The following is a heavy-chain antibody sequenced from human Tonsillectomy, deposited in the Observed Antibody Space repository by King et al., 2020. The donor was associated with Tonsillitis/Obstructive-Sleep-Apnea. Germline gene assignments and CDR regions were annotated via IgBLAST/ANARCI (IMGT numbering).Heavy chain of an antibody. CDR3: ARVPEETYYFDY. D-gene: IGHD1-14*01. V-gene: IGHV3-48*03. Sequence: VQLVESGGGLVQPGGSLRLSCAASGFTFSSYEMNWVRQAPGKGLEWVSYISSSGSTIYYADSVKGRFTISRDNAKNSLYLQMNSLRAEDTAVYYCARVPEETYYFDYWGQGTLVTVSS. CDR1: GFTFSSYE. J-gene: IGHJ4*02. CDR2: ISSSGSTI.